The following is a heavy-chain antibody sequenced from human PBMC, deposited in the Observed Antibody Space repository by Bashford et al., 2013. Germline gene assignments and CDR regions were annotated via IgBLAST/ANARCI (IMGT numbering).Heavy chain of an antibody. D-gene: IGHD5-12*01. J-gene: IGHJ4*02. V-gene: IGHV3-23*01. Sequence: VRQAPGKGLEWVSAISGSGGSTYYADSVKGRFTISRDNSKNTLYLQMNSLRAEDTAVYYCASNLGSRYYGGYATPDYWGQGTLVTVSS. CDR2: ISGSGGST. CDR3: ASNLGSRYYGGYATPDY.